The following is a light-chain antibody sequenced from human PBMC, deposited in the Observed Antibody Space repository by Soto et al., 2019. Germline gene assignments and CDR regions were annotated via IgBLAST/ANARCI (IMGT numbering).Light chain of an antibody. V-gene: IGLV7-46*01. J-gene: IGLJ3*02. Sequence: QTVVTQEPSLTVSPGGTVTLTCGSSTGAVTSGHYPYWFQQKAGQAPRTLIYDTNNKQSWTPARFSGSLLGGKAALTLSGAQPEDEADYYCWLSYSGARAGVFGGGTKVTVL. CDR3: WLSYSGARAGV. CDR1: TGAVTSGHY. CDR2: DTN.